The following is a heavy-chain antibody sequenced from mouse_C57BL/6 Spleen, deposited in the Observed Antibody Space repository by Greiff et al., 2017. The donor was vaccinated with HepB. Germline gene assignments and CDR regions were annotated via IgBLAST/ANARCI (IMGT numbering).Heavy chain of an antibody. CDR1: GYTFTDYY. J-gene: IGHJ1*03. CDR2: INPNNGGT. Sequence: EVQLQQSGPELVKPGASVKISCKASGYTFTDYYMNWVKQSHGKSLEWIGDINPNNGGTSYNQKFKGKATLTVDKSSSTAYMELRSLTSEDSAVYYCARLRAYDGPWYCDVWGTGTTVTVSS. D-gene: IGHD2-3*01. CDR3: ARLRAYDGPWYCDV. V-gene: IGHV1-26*01.